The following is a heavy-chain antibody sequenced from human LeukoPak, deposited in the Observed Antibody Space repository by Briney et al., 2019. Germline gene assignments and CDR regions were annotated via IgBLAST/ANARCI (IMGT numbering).Heavy chain of an antibody. J-gene: IGHJ1*01. CDR3: ARDLRVAGTEGYFQH. V-gene: IGHV1-18*01. CDR1: GYTFTSYG. CDR2: ISAYNGNT. D-gene: IGHD6-19*01. Sequence: GASVKVSCKASGYTFTSYGISWVRQAPGQGLEWMGWISAYNGNTNYAQKLQGRVTMNTDTSTSTAYMELRSLRSDDTAVYYCARDLRVAGTEGYFQHWGQGTLVTVSS.